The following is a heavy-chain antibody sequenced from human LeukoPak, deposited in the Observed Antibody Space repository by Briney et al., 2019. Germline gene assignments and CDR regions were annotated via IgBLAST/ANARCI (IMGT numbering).Heavy chain of an antibody. CDR1: GGTFSSYA. Sequence: SVKVSCKAPGGTFSSYAISWVRQAPGQGLEWMGRIIPIFGTANYAQKFQGRVTITTDESTSTAYMELSSLRSEDTAVYYCASIAKARDAFDIWGQGTMVTVSS. V-gene: IGHV1-69*05. J-gene: IGHJ3*02. CDR2: IIPIFGTA. CDR3: ASIAKARDAFDI. D-gene: IGHD1-26*01.